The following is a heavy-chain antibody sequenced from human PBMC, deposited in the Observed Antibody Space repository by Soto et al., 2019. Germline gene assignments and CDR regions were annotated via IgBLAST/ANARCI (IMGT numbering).Heavy chain of an antibody. V-gene: IGHV3-7*03. CDR1: GFTFSSYW. CDR2: IKQDGSEK. Sequence: GGSLRLSCAASGFTFSSYWMSWVRQAPGKGLEWVANIKQDGSEKHYVDSVKGRFTISRDNSKNTLSLHINSLRAEDTTVYYCAKAETYDFWSGLHFDYWGQGTLVTVSS. D-gene: IGHD3-3*01. CDR3: AKAETYDFWSGLHFDY. J-gene: IGHJ4*02.